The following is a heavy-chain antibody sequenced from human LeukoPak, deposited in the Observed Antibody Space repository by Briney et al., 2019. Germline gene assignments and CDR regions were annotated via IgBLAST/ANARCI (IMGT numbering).Heavy chain of an antibody. Sequence: GGSLRLSCAASGFTFSSYTMSWVRQAPGKGLEWVSTITTSDGNTYYADSVKGRFTISRDNSKNTLYLQMNSLRAEDTAVYYCARDSSDYGGKGVDYWGQGTLVTVSS. CDR1: GFTFSSYT. D-gene: IGHD4-23*01. CDR2: ITTSDGNT. J-gene: IGHJ4*02. V-gene: IGHV3-23*01. CDR3: ARDSSDYGGKGVDY.